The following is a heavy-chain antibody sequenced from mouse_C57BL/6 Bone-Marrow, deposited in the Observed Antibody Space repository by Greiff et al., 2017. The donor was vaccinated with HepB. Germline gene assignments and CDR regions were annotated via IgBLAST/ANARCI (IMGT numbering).Heavy chain of an antibody. D-gene: IGHD2-4*01. CDR3: ASFDYDRTWFAY. CDR2: IDPSDSYT. CDR1: GYTFTSYW. Sequence: QVQLQQPGAELVMPGASVKLSCKASGYTFTSYWMHWVKQRPGQGLEWIGEIDPSDSYTNYNQKFKGKSTLTVDKSSSTAYMQLSSLTPEDSAVYYCASFDYDRTWFAYWGQGTLVTVSA. J-gene: IGHJ3*01. V-gene: IGHV1-69*01.